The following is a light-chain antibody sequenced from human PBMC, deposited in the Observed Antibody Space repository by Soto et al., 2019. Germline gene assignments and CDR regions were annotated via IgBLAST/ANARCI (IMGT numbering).Light chain of an antibody. CDR3: QQADSFPFT. CDR1: QDIGTW. CDR2: VAS. V-gene: IGKV1-12*01. J-gene: IGKJ3*01. Sequence: DIQLTQSPSSVSASLGDRVTITCRASQDIGTWLAWYQQKPGKAPKLLIYVASNLQSGVPSRFSGAGSGTDFNLTITSLQPEDFATYHCQQADSFPFTFGPGTKVDFK.